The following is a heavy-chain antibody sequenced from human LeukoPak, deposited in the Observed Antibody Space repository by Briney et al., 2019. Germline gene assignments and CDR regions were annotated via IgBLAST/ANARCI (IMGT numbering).Heavy chain of an antibody. Sequence: KPSETLSLTCTVSGGSISSSSYYWGWIRQPPGKGLEWIGSIYYSGSTNYNPSLKSRVTISVDTSKNQFSLKLSSVTAADTAVYYCARGTLASSGYYLDYWGQGTLVTVSS. CDR1: GGSISSSSYY. V-gene: IGHV4-39*07. CDR2: IYYSGST. D-gene: IGHD3-22*01. J-gene: IGHJ4*02. CDR3: ARGTLASSGYYLDY.